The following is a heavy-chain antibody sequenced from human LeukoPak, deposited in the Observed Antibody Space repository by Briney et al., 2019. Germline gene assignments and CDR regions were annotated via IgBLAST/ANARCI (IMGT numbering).Heavy chain of an antibody. CDR2: IKLDVSET. CDR3: ARKGNAFDF. CDR1: GFTHNSYW. Sequence: GGSVSLFCAASGFTHNSYWMTWLRHATGKGLEGVANIKLDVSETYYVDSVRGRFTISRDNTKNSLYLQMDSLRAEDTAVYYCARKGNAFDFWGQGTMVTVSS. J-gene: IGHJ3*01. V-gene: IGHV3-7*01. D-gene: IGHD3-10*01.